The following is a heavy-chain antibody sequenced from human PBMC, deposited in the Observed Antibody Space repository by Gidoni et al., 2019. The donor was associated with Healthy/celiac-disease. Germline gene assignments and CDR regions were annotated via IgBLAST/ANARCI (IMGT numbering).Heavy chain of an antibody. CDR2: IYYSGST. D-gene: IGHD6-13*01. Sequence: QLQLQESGPGLVKPSETLSLTCTVSGGSISSSSYYWGWIRQPPGKGLEWIGSIYYSGSTYYNPSLKSRVTISVDTSKNQFSLKLSSVTAADTAVYYCARPGGTELGPPDYWGQGTLVTVSS. CDR1: GGSISSSSYY. CDR3: ARPGGTELGPPDY. V-gene: IGHV4-39*01. J-gene: IGHJ4*02.